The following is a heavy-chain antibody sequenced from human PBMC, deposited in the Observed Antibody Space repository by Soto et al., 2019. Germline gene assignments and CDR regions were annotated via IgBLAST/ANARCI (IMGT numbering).Heavy chain of an antibody. Sequence: PGGSLRLSCAASVFTFSSYWMHWVRQAPGKGLVWVSRINSDVSSTSYADSVKGRFTISRDNAKNTLYLQMNSLRAEDTAVYYCARETIGYCSGGSCYPYYYYYGMDVWGQGTTVTVSS. J-gene: IGHJ6*02. D-gene: IGHD2-15*01. CDR3: ARETIGYCSGGSCYPYYYYYGMDV. V-gene: IGHV3-74*01. CDR2: INSDVSST. CDR1: VFTFSSYW.